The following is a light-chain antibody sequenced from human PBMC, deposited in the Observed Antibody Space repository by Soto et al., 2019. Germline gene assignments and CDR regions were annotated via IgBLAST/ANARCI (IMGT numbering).Light chain of an antibody. CDR1: SSDVGGYNY. Sequence: ALTQPRSVSGSPGQSVTISCTGTSSDVGGYNYVSWYQQHPGKAPKLMIYDVSKRPSGVPDRFSGSKSGNTASLTISGLQAEDEADYYCCSYAGSFYVFGTGTKVTVL. V-gene: IGLV2-11*01. J-gene: IGLJ1*01. CDR2: DVS. CDR3: CSYAGSFYV.